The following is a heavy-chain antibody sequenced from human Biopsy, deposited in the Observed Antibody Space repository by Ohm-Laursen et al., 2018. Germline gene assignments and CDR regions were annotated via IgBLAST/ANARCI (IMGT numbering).Heavy chain of an antibody. CDR1: GGSISSNNYY. CDR3: ARLGSGDYFPTFFDF. V-gene: IGHV4-39*07. Sequence: TLSLTCTVSGGSISSNNYYWGWIRQPPGKGLEWIGSIFYRGSTHYKPSLKSRVNISVDTSKNQFSLKLSSVTAADTAVYYCARLGSGDYFPTFFDFWGQGALVTVSS. J-gene: IGHJ4*02. D-gene: IGHD5-12*01. CDR2: IFYRGST.